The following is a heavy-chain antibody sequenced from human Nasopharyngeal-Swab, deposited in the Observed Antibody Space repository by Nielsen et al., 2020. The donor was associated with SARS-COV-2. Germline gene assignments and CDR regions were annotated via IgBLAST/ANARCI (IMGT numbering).Heavy chain of an antibody. CDR3: TRRAMVSRYYYYYGMDV. D-gene: IGHD5-18*01. Sequence: GESLRLSCAASGFTFSGSAMHWVRQASGKGLEWVGRIRSKANSYATAYAASVKGRFIISRDDSKNTAYLQMNSLKTEDTAVYYCTRRAMVSRYYYYYGMDVWGQGTTVTVSS. CDR2: IRSKANSYAT. J-gene: IGHJ6*02. CDR1: GFTFSGSA. V-gene: IGHV3-73*01.